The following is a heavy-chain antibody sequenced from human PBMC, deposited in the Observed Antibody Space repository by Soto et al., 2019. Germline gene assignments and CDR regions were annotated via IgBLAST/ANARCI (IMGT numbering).Heavy chain of an antibody. Sequence: QFQLVQSGAEVKKPGASVKVSCKASGYTFSNYGFSWVRQAPGQGLEWLGCIRVYNGRTDYAQTIQRRLTMTTDTSTSTAYMELKNLGSDDTAVYYCAITSSTSNFEGWGQGTLVTVSS. CDR1: GYTFSNYG. CDR2: IRVYNGRT. CDR3: AITSSTSNFEG. J-gene: IGHJ4*02. D-gene: IGHD1-1*01. V-gene: IGHV1-18*01.